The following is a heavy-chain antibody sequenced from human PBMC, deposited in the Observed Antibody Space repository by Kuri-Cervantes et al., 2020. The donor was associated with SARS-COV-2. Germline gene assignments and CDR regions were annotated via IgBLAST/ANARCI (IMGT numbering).Heavy chain of an antibody. D-gene: IGHD6-19*01. CDR2: IYSGGST. CDR1: GFTVSSNY. V-gene: IGHV3-66*02. Sequence: ETLSLTCAASGFTVSSNYMSWVRQAPGKGLEWVSVIYSGGSTYYADSVKGRFTISRDNSKNTLYLQMNSLRAEDTAVYYCARVEVAGMSYGMDVRGQGTTVTVSS. J-gene: IGHJ6*02. CDR3: ARVEVAGMSYGMDV.